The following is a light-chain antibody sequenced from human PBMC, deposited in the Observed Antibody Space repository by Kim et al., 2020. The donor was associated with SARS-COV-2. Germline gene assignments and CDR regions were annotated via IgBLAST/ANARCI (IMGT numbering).Light chain of an antibody. CDR3: QQYNNWPPDT. CDR1: QSVNSN. CDR2: AVS. J-gene: IGKJ2*01. Sequence: EIVMTQSPATLSVSPGERATLSCRASQSVNSNLAWYQQKPGQPPRLLIYAVSTRATGIPARFSGSGSGTEFTLTISGLQSEDFAVYYCQQYNNWPPDTFGQGTKLEI. V-gene: IGKV3-15*01.